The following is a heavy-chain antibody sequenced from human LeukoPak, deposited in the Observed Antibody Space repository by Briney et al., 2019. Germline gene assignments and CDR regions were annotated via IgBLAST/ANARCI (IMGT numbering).Heavy chain of an antibody. CDR2: INHSGST. V-gene: IGHV4-34*01. J-gene: IGHJ4*02. Sequence: PSETLSLTCAVYGGSFSGYYWSWIRQPPGKGLEWIGEINHSGSTNYNPSLKSRVTISVDTSKNQFSLKLSSVTAADTAVYYCARGGPYGSGNYKDYWGQGTLVAVSS. D-gene: IGHD3-10*01. CDR3: ARGGPYGSGNYKDY. CDR1: GGSFSGYY.